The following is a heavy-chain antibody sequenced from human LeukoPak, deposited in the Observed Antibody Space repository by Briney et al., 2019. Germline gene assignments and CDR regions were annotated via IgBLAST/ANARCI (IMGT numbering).Heavy chain of an antibody. CDR1: GGSISSDY. D-gene: IGHD3-10*01. CDR2: IYNSGST. Sequence: SETLSLTCTVSGGSISSDYWSWIRQPPGKGLEWIGHIYNSGSTNYNPSLKSRVTISVDSSKSQFSLKLSSVTAADTAVYYCAHLSDLWFGESSHWGQGTLLTVSS. J-gene: IGHJ4*02. V-gene: IGHV4-59*08. CDR3: AHLSDLWFGESSH.